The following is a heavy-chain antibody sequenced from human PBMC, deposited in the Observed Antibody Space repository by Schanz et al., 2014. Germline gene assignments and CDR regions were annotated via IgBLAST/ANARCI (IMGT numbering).Heavy chain of an antibody. CDR1: GGTFSRYA. Sequence: EVKKPGPSVKVSCKASGGTFSRYAINWVRQVPGQGLEWMGRIIPIFGPANSAQKLQGRVTMTADEATNTSYMELRSVRSDDTDRYHCARAHLWSGYGLGYWGHGTLVTVYS. CDR3: ARAHLWSGYGLGY. CDR2: IIPIFGPA. J-gene: IGHJ1*01. V-gene: IGHV1-69*15. D-gene: IGHD3-3*02.